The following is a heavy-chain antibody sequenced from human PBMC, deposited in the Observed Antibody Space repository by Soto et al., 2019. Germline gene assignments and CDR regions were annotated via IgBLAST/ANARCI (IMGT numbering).Heavy chain of an antibody. V-gene: IGHV4-31*03. J-gene: IGHJ4*02. CDR1: CGSIISGGYY. D-gene: IGHD3-3*01. CDR3: ARAITICGFDY. CDR2: IYYSGST. Sequence: PSETLSLTCTFSCGSIISGGYYWSWIRQHPGKGLEWIGYIYYSGSTYYNPSLKSRVTISVDTSKNQFSLKLSSVTAADTAVYYCARAITICGFDYWGQGTLVTVSS.